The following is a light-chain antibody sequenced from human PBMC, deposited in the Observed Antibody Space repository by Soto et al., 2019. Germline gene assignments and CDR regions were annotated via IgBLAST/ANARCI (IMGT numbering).Light chain of an antibody. V-gene: IGLV2-14*01. Sequence: QSALTQPASVSGAPVQSITISCTGTGSDVGGYNYVSWYQQHPGKAPKLMIYEVSNRPSGASNRFYGSKSGNTASPTISGLQPEDEADYHCNSYTGDSFSYVFGTGTKVTVL. CDR3: NSYTGDSFSYV. J-gene: IGLJ1*01. CDR1: GSDVGGYNY. CDR2: EVS.